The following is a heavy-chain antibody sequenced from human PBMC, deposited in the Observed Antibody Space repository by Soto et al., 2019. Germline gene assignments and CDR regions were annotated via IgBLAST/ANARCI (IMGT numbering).Heavy chain of an antibody. V-gene: IGHV3-23*01. J-gene: IGHJ6*02. CDR1: GFTFSSYA. CDR2: ISGSGGST. Sequence: PGGSLRLSCAASGFTFSSYAMSWVRQAPGKGLEWVSAISGSGGSTYYADSVKGRFTISRDNSKNTLYLQMNSLRAEDTAVYYCAKAGRYSGSYRDTEDYYGMDVWGQGTTVPVSS. CDR3: AKAGRYSGSYRDTEDYYGMDV. D-gene: IGHD1-26*01.